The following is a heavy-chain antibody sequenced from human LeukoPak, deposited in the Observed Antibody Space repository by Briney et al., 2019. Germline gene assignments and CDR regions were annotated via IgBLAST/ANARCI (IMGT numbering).Heavy chain of an antibody. CDR3: ASRGEYSSSWYGMDV. Sequence: GGSLRLSCAASGFTFSSYSMNWVRQAPGKGLEWVSVFYSGGTTNYADSVKGRFIISRDNSKNTLYLQMNSLRAEDTAVYYCASRGEYSSSWYGMDVWGQGTTVTVSS. CDR2: FYSGGTT. CDR1: GFTFSSYS. V-gene: IGHV3-53*01. D-gene: IGHD6-13*01. J-gene: IGHJ6*02.